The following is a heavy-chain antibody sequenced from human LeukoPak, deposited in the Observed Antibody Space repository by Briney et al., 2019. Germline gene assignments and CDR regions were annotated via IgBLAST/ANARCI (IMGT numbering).Heavy chain of an antibody. Sequence: PSETLSLTCTVSGGSISSYYWSWIRQPPGKGLEWIGYIYYSGSTNYNPSLKSRVTISVDTSKNQFSLKLSSATAADTAVYYCARHINYYDSSGYYYHDAFDIWGQGTMVTVSS. V-gene: IGHV4-59*08. D-gene: IGHD3-22*01. J-gene: IGHJ3*02. CDR2: IYYSGST. CDR1: GGSISSYY. CDR3: ARHINYYDSSGYYYHDAFDI.